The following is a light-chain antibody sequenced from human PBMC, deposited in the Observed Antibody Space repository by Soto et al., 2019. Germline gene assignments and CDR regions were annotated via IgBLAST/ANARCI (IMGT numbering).Light chain of an antibody. CDR2: DAS. CDR3: QQRSSWPRIP. V-gene: IGKV3-11*01. J-gene: IGKJ5*01. CDR1: QSVRSC. Sequence: ESVLTQSPATLSLSLGERATLSCRASQSVRSCLAWYQQKPGQAPRLLIYDASTRAPGIPARFSGSGSGTDFTLTISSLEPDDFAVYYCQQRSSWPRIPFGQGTRLDIK.